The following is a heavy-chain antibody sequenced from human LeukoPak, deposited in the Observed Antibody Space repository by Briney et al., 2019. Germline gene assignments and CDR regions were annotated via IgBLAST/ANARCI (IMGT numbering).Heavy chain of an antibody. D-gene: IGHD6-25*01. Sequence: PGGSLRLSCAASGFTFSSYSMNWVRRAPGKGLEWVSSISSSSSYIYYADSVKGRFTISRDNAKNSLYLQMNSLRAEDTAVYYCARSASGAFDIWGQGTMVTVSS. CDR2: ISSSSSYI. J-gene: IGHJ3*02. V-gene: IGHV3-21*01. CDR3: ARSASGAFDI. CDR1: GFTFSSYS.